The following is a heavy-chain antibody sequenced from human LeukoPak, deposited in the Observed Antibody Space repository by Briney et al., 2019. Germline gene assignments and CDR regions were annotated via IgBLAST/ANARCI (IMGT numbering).Heavy chain of an antibody. CDR1: GYTFDDYG. CDR3: ARAIGVVRYARVYYFDY. D-gene: IGHD2-21*01. CDR2: INWNGGST. J-gene: IGHJ4*02. Sequence: PGGSLRLSCAASGYTFDDYGMSWVRQATGKGLEWLCCINWNGGSTGYADSVKGRFTISRDNAKNSPYLQMNSLRAEDTALYYCARAIGVVRYARVYYFDYWGQGTLVTVS. V-gene: IGHV3-20*04.